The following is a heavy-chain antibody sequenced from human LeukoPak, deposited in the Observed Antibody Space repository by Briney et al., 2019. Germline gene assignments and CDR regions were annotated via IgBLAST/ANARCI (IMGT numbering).Heavy chain of an antibody. CDR3: AKEPPAMVRNYFDY. V-gene: IGHV3-23*01. D-gene: IGHD5-18*01. J-gene: IGHJ4*02. CDR2: ISGSGGSK. CDR1: GFTFSSYA. Sequence: WGSLRLSCAASGFTFSSYATSWVRQAPGKGLERVSAISGSGGSKYYADSVKGRFTISRDNSKNTLYLQMNSLRAEDTAVYYCAKEPPAMVRNYFDYWGQGTLVTVSS.